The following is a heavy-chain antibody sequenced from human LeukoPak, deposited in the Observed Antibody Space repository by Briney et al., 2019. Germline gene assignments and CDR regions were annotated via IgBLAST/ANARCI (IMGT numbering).Heavy chain of an antibody. CDR2: IYYSGST. CDR3: ARRSSDGVDDAFDI. D-gene: IGHD6-13*01. Sequence: SETLSLTCTVSGGSISSGDYYWSWIRQPPGKGLEWIGYIYYSGSTYYNPSLKSRVTISVDTSKNQFSLKLSSVTAADTAVYYCARRSSDGVDDAFDIWGQGTMVTVSP. V-gene: IGHV4-30-4*08. CDR1: GGSISSGDYY. J-gene: IGHJ3*02.